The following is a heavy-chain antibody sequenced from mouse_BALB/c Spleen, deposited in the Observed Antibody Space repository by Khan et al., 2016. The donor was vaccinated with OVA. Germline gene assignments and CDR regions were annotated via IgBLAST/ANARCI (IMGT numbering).Heavy chain of an antibody. J-gene: IGHJ2*01. CDR2: ISTYSGST. CDR1: GYTFTDYA. D-gene: IGHD2-3*01. V-gene: IGHV1S137*01. CDR3: ARPAYDGYYDY. Sequence: QVQLQQSGPELVRPGVSVKISCKGSGYTFTDYAMYWVKQSHAKSLEWIGLISTYSGSTNYNQKFKGKVTMTVDKSSSAAYMELARLTSEDSAIYDCARPAYDGYYDYWGQGTTLTVSS.